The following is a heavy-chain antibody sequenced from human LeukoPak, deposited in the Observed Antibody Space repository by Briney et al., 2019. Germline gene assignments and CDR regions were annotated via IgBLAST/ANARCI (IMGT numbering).Heavy chain of an antibody. CDR3: ARHSGLYSDFYFDY. D-gene: IGHD3-10*01. V-gene: IGHV4-59*08. CDR1: GDSFSSYY. J-gene: IGHJ4*02. CDR2: ISDSGST. Sequence: SETLSLTCTVSGDSFSSYYWSWIRQSPGKGLEWIAYISDSGSTNHNPSLKSRVTISADTSKKQLSLKLSSVTAADTAVYYCARHSGLYSDFYFDYWGQGTLVTVSS.